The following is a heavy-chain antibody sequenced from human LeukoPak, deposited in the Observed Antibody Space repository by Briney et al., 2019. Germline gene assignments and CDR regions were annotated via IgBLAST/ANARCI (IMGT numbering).Heavy chain of an antibody. CDR3: ARDLGSGIYGTFDY. V-gene: IGHV3-21*01. Sequence: GGSLRLSCAASGFTFNSYSMNWVRQAPGKGLEWVSSISSSGSYIYYADSVKGRFTISRDNAKNSLYLQMNSLREEDTAVYYCARDLGSGIYGTFDYWGQGTLVTVSS. D-gene: IGHD3-10*01. CDR1: GFTFNSYS. J-gene: IGHJ4*02. CDR2: ISSSGSYI.